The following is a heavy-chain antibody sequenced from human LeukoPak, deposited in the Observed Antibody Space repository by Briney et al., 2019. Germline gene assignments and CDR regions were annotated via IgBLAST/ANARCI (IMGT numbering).Heavy chain of an antibody. V-gene: IGHV3-21*01. Sequence: GGSLRLSRAASGFTFNNYNMNWVRQAPGKGLEWVSSISSSSTYIYYADSVKGRFTISRANAKNSLYLQMNSLRAEDTAIYYCAKDPPSFHHWGQGTLVTVSS. CDR3: AKDPPSFHH. J-gene: IGHJ1*01. CDR1: GFTFNNYN. CDR2: ISSSSTYI.